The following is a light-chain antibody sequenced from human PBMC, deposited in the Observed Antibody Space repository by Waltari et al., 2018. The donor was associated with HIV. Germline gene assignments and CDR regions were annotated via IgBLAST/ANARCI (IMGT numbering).Light chain of an antibody. CDR1: QAIRDD. Sequence: DVLMTQSPSSLSASVGDRLNITCRASQAIRDDLGWYQQKPGKAPNRLIYAASSLQSGVPSRFSGSGSGTEFTLSITNLQPDDFATYYCQQSKSFPYTFGQGTNVEIK. V-gene: IGKV1-17*02. CDR2: AAS. J-gene: IGKJ2*01. CDR3: QQSKSFPYT.